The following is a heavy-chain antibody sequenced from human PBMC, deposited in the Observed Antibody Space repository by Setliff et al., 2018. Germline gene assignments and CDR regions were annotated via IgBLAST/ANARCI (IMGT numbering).Heavy chain of an antibody. CDR1: GGTFSSYA. CDR2: IVVGSGNT. Sequence: SVKVSCKASGGTFSSYAMQWVRQARGQRLEWIGWIVVGSGNTNYAQKFQERVTITRDMSTSTAYMELSSLRSEDTAVYYCASTYYYGSGSRYAFDIWGQGTMVTVSS. V-gene: IGHV1-58*02. CDR3: ASTYYYGSGSRYAFDI. D-gene: IGHD3-10*01. J-gene: IGHJ3*02.